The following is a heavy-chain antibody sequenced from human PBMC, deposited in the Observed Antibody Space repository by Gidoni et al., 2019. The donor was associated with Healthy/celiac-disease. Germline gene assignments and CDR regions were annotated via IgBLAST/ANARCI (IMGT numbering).Heavy chain of an antibody. V-gene: IGHV3-23*01. CDR2: ISGSGGST. D-gene: IGHD6-13*01. CDR3: AKDLTGYSSSHDY. Sequence: EVQLLESGGGLVQPGWSLRLSCAASGFTFSSYAMSWVRQAPGKGLEWVSAISGSGGSTYYADSVKGRFTISRDNSKNTLYLQMNSLRAEDTAVYYCAKDLTGYSSSHDYWGQGTLVTVSS. CDR1: GFTFSSYA. J-gene: IGHJ4*02.